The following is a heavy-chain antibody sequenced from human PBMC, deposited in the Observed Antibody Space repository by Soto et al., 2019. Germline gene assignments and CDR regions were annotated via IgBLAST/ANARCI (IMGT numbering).Heavy chain of an antibody. CDR2: IIPLVGIA. D-gene: IGHD3-22*01. CDR1: GGTFNTYT. J-gene: IGHJ4*02. Sequence: QVQLVQSEAEVKKPGSSVKVSCKASGGTFNTYTISWVRQAPGQGLEWIGRIIPLVGIASYGQKFQGRVTITADKSTSTAYMELSSLRSEDTAVYYCTRGYYFDSSGYRDFDYWGQGTLVTVSS. CDR3: TRGYYFDSSGYRDFDY. V-gene: IGHV1-69*02.